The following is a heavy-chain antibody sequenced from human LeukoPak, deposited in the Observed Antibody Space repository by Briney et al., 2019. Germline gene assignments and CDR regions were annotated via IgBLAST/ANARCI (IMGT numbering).Heavy chain of an antibody. V-gene: IGHV3-23*01. CDR3: VKGNSGSYPPPRRFDH. CDR1: GFTFGSYA. Sequence: GGSLRLSCAASGFTFGSYAMSWARQAPGKRLEWVSSLGGSGTSTYYAVSVKGRFTISRDNSKDTLYLQMNSRRVEDTAVYYCVKGNSGSYPPPRRFDHWGLGTLVPVSS. J-gene: IGHJ4*02. CDR2: LGGSGTST. D-gene: IGHD1-26*01.